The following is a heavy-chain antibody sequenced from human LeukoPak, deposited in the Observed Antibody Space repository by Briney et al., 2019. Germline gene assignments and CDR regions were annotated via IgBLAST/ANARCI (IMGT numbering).Heavy chain of an antibody. Sequence: ASVKVSCKASGYTFTGYHMHWVRQAPGQGLEWMGRINPNSGDTNYAQKFQGRVTMTRDTSISTAYMELSSLRSDDTAVYYCARAYNWNDKLDYWGQGTLVTVSS. V-gene: IGHV1-2*06. J-gene: IGHJ4*02. D-gene: IGHD1-20*01. CDR1: GYTFTGYH. CDR3: ARAYNWNDKLDY. CDR2: INPNSGDT.